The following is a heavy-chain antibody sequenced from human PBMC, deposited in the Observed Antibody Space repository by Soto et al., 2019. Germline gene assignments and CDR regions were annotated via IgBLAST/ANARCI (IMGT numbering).Heavy chain of an antibody. J-gene: IGHJ5*02. D-gene: IGHD6-13*01. CDR2: IIPVFGTV. Sequence: QVRLVQSGAEVKKPGSSVKVSCKASGGTFSNYAITWLRLAPGQGLEWLGGIIPVFGTVNYAQKFQGRVTITADESTSTAYMELNRLRSEDTAVYYCARDNPYTNSFGNLFDPWGQGTLVIVS. CDR3: ARDNPYTNSFGNLFDP. CDR1: GGTFSNYA. V-gene: IGHV1-69*01.